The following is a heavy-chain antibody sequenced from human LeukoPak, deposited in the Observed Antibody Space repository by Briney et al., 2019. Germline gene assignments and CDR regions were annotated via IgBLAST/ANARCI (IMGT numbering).Heavy chain of an antibody. J-gene: IGHJ3*02. D-gene: IGHD4-23*01. CDR1: GLPLRSYA. V-gene: IGHV3-23*01. CDR3: AKSLNTVVTTDAFDI. Sequence: PGGSLRLSCAASGLPLRSYAMNWVRQAPGKGLEWVSTISGSGASTKYADSVKGRFTISRDNSKNTLYLKMNSLRADDTAVYYCAKSLNTVVTTDAFDIRGQGTMVTVSS. CDR2: ISGSGAST.